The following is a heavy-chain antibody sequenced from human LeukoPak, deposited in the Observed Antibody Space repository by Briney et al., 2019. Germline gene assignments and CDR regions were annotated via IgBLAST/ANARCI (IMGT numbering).Heavy chain of an antibody. CDR1: GFTFSSYG. Sequence: GGSLRLSCAASGFTFSSYGMSWVRQAPGKGLEWVAYISSSGSTIYYRDSVEGRFTISRDNAKNSLYLQMNSLRAEDTAVYYCAGKWRRFDPWGQGTLVTVSS. CDR2: ISSSGSTI. D-gene: IGHD5-12*01. V-gene: IGHV3-48*04. J-gene: IGHJ5*02. CDR3: AGKWRRFDP.